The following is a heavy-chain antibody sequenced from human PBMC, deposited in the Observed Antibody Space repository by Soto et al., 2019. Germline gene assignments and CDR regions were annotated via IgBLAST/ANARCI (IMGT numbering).Heavy chain of an antibody. V-gene: IGHV4-31*03. Sequence: SETLSLTCTVSGASIRSRASYWIWIRQHPGKELEWIGYIYYSGNTDYNPSLRNRVSISVDTSKNQFSLKLSSVTAADTALYYCARVWFGEPQLNWFDPWGQGTRVTVS. CDR3: ARVWFGEPQLNWFDP. CDR1: GASIRSRASY. D-gene: IGHD3-10*01. CDR2: IYYSGNT. J-gene: IGHJ5*02.